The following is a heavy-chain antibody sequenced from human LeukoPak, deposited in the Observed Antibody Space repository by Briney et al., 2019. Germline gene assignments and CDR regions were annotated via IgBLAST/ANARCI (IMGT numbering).Heavy chain of an antibody. D-gene: IGHD6-6*01. CDR3: ARVISTSSFVFDY. Sequence: GGSLRLSCAASGFTFTNYAMSWVRQAPGEGLEWVSAISGSGGSTYYADSVKGRFTISRDSSTRTLYLQMNSLRVEDTAVYFCARVISTSSFVFDYWGQGTLVTVPS. V-gene: IGHV3-23*01. J-gene: IGHJ4*02. CDR1: GFTFTNYA. CDR2: ISGSGGST.